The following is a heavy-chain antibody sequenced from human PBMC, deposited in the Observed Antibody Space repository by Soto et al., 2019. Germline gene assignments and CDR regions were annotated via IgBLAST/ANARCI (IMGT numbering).Heavy chain of an antibody. CDR1: GSTFTAYY. Sequence: QAQLVQSGAEAKKPGASVKVSCEASGSTFTAYYIHWVRQAPGQGLEWMGWVNPNTGDTKYAPKFQGTVTMTRDTSISTVYMELKRLRSDDTAVYYCARQLAYCAGDCYTEPIDYWGQGTLVTVSS. J-gene: IGHJ4*02. D-gene: IGHD2-21*02. V-gene: IGHV1-2*02. CDR2: VNPNTGDT. CDR3: ARQLAYCAGDCYTEPIDY.